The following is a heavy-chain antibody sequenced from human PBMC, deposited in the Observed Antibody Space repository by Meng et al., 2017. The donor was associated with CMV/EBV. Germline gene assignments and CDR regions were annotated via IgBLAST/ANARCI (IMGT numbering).Heavy chain of an antibody. Sequence: LRLSCTVSGISIRSGGYYWSWNRQHPGKGLEWIGYISYTGSTDYSPSLKSRVIISVDTSKNQFSLNMRSVTAADTALYYCAKVRASGTEDYWGPGILVTVSS. J-gene: IGHJ4*02. CDR2: ISYTGST. V-gene: IGHV4-31*03. D-gene: IGHD3-10*01. CDR3: AKVRASGTEDY. CDR1: GISIRSGGYY.